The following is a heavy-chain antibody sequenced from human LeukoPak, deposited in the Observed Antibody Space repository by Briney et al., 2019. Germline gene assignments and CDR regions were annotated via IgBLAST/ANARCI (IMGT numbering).Heavy chain of an antibody. Sequence: GGSLRLSCAASGFSFSSYGMNWVRQAPGKGLEWVSYISSGSGSIYYADSVKGRFTISRDNAKNSLYLQMNSLRDEDTAVYYCARVVRSSSNTPIEADYWGQGTLVTVSS. CDR1: GFSFSSYG. V-gene: IGHV3-48*02. CDR2: ISSGSGSI. D-gene: IGHD5-18*01. J-gene: IGHJ4*02. CDR3: ARVVRSSSNTPIEADY.